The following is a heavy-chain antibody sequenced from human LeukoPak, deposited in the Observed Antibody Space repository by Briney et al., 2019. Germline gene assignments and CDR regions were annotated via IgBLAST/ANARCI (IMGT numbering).Heavy chain of an antibody. V-gene: IGHV3-21*01. CDR1: RFTLRSDI. Sequence: KPGGSLRLCCSASRFTLRSDIMNWGPQAPGKGLERVSSISSSSNYIYYADSVKGRFTMYRDNAKTSLYLKMNSLRAEDTAVYYCARDGRRRTNWNHQMIWRGDAFDIWGQGTMVTVSS. D-gene: IGHD1-14*01. J-gene: IGHJ3*02. CDR2: ISSSSNYI. CDR3: ARDGRRRTNWNHQMIWRGDAFDI.